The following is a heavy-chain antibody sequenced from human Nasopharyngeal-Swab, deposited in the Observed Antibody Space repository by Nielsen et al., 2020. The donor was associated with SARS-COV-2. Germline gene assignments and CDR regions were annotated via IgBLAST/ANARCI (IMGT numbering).Heavy chain of an antibody. V-gene: IGHV3-74*01. CDR1: GFTFSSYA. CDR2: IDNGGYT. D-gene: IGHD2-21*01. Sequence: GESLKISCAASGFTFSSYAMSWVRQAPGKGLVWVSRIDNGGYTNYADSVKGRFTISRDSAENTMYLQMNSLRADDTAVYYCARIAIGGSRAFDVWGQGTMVTVSS. CDR3: ARIAIGGSRAFDV. J-gene: IGHJ3*01.